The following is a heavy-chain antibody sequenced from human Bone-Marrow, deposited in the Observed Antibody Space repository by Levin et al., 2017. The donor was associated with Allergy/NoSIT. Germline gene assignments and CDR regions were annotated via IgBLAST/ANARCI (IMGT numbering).Heavy chain of an antibody. CDR3: ARHNNPGDYFGF. CDR1: GFTSSRYW. D-gene: IGHD1-14*01. J-gene: IGHJ4*02. CDR2: IYSDETSA. V-gene: IGHV3-74*01. Sequence: GGSLRLSCAASGFTSSRYWMHWVRQPPGKGLKWVSRIYSDETSADFADSVKGRFTISRDNAKNTVYLQMNSLRVEDTAVYYCARHNNPGDYFGFWGQGTLVTVAS.